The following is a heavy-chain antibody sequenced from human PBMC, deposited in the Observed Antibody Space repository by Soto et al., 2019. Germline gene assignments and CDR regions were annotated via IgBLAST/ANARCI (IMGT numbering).Heavy chain of an antibody. V-gene: IGHV4-30-4*01. CDR1: DGSISSVDYY. CDR2: MYYSGSA. Sequence: TSQTLSVTCNVSDGSISSVDYYWSCNGERPGKGLEWIGYMYYSGSAYYNPSLKSRVTISVDTSKNQFSLKLSCVTAADTAVYYCARLYYYDNSGYPENFDYCGQGTLVTVSS. CDR3: ARLYYYDNSGYPENFDY. J-gene: IGHJ4*02. D-gene: IGHD3-22*01.